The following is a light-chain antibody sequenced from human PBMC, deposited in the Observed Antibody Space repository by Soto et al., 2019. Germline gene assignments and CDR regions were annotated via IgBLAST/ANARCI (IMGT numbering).Light chain of an antibody. V-gene: IGKV2-28*01. CDR2: DVS. CDR1: QSLLHSNGYNY. J-gene: IGKJ4*01. CDR3: QQYNNWPLT. Sequence: DIVMTQSPLSLPVTPGEPASISCRSSQSLLHSNGYNYLDWYQQKPGKAPYLLISDVSSLERGVPSRFSGSGSGTEFTLTISSLQSEDFAVYYCQQYNNWPLTFGGGTKVDI.